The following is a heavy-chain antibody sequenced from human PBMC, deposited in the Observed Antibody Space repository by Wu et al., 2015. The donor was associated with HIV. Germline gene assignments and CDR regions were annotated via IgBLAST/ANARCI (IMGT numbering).Heavy chain of an antibody. D-gene: IGHD6-13*01. V-gene: IGHV1-69*11. CDR2: IIPKLGST. Sequence: VQLVQSGAEVKNPGSSVTVSCKTSGDSFSSYAIGWVRQAPGQGLEWMGRIIPKLGSTNYAQKFQGRVTIFADESTSTAYMELSSLRSDDTAVYYCARGGMDSSSWEPGIFRYYYYGMDVWGQGTTGHRLL. CDR3: ARGGMDSSSWEPGIFRYYYYGMDV. J-gene: IGHJ6*02. CDR1: GDSFSSYA.